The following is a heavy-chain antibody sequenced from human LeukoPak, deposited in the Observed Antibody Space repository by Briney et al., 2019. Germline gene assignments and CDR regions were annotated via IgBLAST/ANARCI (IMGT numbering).Heavy chain of an antibody. J-gene: IGHJ5*02. CDR2: ISADGSVT. D-gene: IGHD2-15*01. CDR3: ATAGGDGSRMGFDP. V-gene: IGHV3-74*01. Sequence: GGSLRLSCADSGFTFSRYWMHWVRQTPGKGLGWVSCISADGSVTIYAESVKGRFTISRDNTKSRLYLQMHSLRAEDTAVYYCATAGGDGSRMGFDPWGQGTLVTVSS. CDR1: GFTFSRYW.